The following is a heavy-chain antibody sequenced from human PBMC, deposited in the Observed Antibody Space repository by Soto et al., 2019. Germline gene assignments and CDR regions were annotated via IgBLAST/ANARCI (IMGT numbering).Heavy chain of an antibody. J-gene: IGHJ4*02. CDR2: IYYSGST. Sequence: SETKSLTCTVSDGTIRSYYLSWIRKPPGKGLEWIGYIYYSGSTNYNPSLKSRVTISVDTSKNQFSLKLNSMTAADTAVYYCARHNYGSGSTYFDYWGQGTLVTVSS. V-gene: IGHV4-59*08. CDR3: ARHNYGSGSTYFDY. CDR1: DGTIRSYY. D-gene: IGHD3-10*01.